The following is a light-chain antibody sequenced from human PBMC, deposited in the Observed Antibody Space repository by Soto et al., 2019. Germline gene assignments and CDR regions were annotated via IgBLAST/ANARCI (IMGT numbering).Light chain of an antibody. Sequence: VVTTQSQLSLPVTPGEPASISCRSSQSLLHSNGYNYLDWYLQKPGQSPQLLIYLGSNRASGVPDRFSGSGSGTDFTLKISRVEAEDVGVYYCMQALQTPTFGQGTKVDIK. CDR1: QSLLHSNGYNY. CDR2: LGS. V-gene: IGKV2-28*01. J-gene: IGKJ1*01. CDR3: MQALQTPT.